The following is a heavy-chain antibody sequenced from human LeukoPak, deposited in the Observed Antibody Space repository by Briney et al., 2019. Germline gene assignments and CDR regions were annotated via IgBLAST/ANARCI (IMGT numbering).Heavy chain of an antibody. J-gene: IGHJ4*02. CDR3: ARGPSSGGSCYSCDFDY. CDR2: IYYSGST. CDR1: GGSISSSSYY. D-gene: IGHD2-15*01. Sequence: PSETLSLTCTVSGGSISSSSYYWGWIRQPPGKGLEWIGSIYYSGSTYYDPSLKSRVTISVDTSKNQFSLKLSSVTAADTAVYYCARGPSSGGSCYSCDFDYWGQGTLVTVSS. V-gene: IGHV4-39*07.